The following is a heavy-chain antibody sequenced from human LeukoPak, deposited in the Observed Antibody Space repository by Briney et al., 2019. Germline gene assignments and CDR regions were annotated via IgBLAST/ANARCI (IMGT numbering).Heavy chain of an antibody. Sequence: GGSLRLSCAASGFTFSSYAMSWVRQAPGKGLEWVSAISGSGGSTYYADSVKGRFTISRDNSKNTLYLQMNSLRAEDTAVYYCAKFEDYDLWINLFDYWGQGTLVTVSS. J-gene: IGHJ4*02. CDR1: GFTFSSYA. CDR3: AKFEDYDLWINLFDY. V-gene: IGHV3-23*01. CDR2: ISGSGGST. D-gene: IGHD3-3*01.